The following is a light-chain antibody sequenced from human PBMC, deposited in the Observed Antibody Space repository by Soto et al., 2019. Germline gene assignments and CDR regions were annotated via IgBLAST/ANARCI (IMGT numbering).Light chain of an antibody. Sequence: QSALTQPASVSGSPGQSITISCSGTSSDVGGYDHVSWYQHHPGEAPKLMIYEVSYRPSGVSTRFSGSKSGNTGSLTISGLQAEDEADYYCSSYTSSSTGGLFGGGTKLTVL. J-gene: IGLJ2*01. CDR2: EVS. CDR1: SSDVGGYDH. CDR3: SSYTSSSTGGL. V-gene: IGLV2-14*01.